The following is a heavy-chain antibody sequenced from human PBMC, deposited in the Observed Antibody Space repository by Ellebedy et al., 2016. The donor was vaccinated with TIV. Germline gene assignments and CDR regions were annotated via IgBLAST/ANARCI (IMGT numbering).Heavy chain of an antibody. CDR2: IYYSGST. Sequence: MPGGSLRLSCTVSGGSISSGGYYWSWIRQHPGKGLEWIGYIYYSGSTNYNPSHKSRFTISVDTSKNPFSLKLSSVTAADTAVYYCARSPVVRGDPYNWFDPWGQGTLVTVSS. J-gene: IGHJ5*02. D-gene: IGHD3-10*01. CDR1: GGSISSGGYY. V-gene: IGHV4-61*08. CDR3: ARSPVVRGDPYNWFDP.